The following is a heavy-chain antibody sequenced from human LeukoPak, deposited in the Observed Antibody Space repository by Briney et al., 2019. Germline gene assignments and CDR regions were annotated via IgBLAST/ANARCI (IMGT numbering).Heavy chain of an antibody. CDR3: ARPYSSGWYPHFQH. D-gene: IGHD6-19*01. V-gene: IGHV4-38-2*02. Sequence: PSETLSLTCTVSGYSISSGYYWGWIRQPPGKGLEWIGSIYHSGSTYYNPPLKSRVTISVDTSKNQFSLKLSSVTAADTAVYYCARPYSSGWYPHFQHWGQGTLVTVSS. CDR1: GYSISSGYY. CDR2: IYHSGST. J-gene: IGHJ1*01.